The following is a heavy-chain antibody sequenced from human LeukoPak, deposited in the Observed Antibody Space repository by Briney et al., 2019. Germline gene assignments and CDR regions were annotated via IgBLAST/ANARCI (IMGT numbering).Heavy chain of an antibody. Sequence: GGSLRLSCAGSGFTFSSHAMSWVRQAPGKGLEWVSVFYSGGATYYADSVEGRFTISRDNSRNTLYLQMNSLRAEDTAVYYCTSSSHSSIRFDYWGQGTLVTVSS. CDR3: TSSSHSSIRFDY. CDR2: FYSGGAT. J-gene: IGHJ4*02. V-gene: IGHV3-53*01. D-gene: IGHD6-13*01. CDR1: GFTFSSHA.